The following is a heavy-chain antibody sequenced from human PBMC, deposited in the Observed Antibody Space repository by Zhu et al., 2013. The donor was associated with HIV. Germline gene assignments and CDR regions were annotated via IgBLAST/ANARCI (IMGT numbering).Heavy chain of an antibody. Sequence: QVQLVQSGAEVKKPGASVKVSCKASGYTFTSYDINWVRQATGQGLEWMGWMNPNSGNTGYAQKFQGRVTMTRNTSISTAYMELSSLRSEDTAVYYCARGLSRITMIVVVPTGEYGMDVWGQGTTVTVSS. CDR1: GYTFTSYD. CDR2: MNPNSGNT. D-gene: IGHD3-22*01. J-gene: IGHJ6*02. V-gene: IGHV1-8*01. CDR3: ARGLSRITMIVVVPTGEYGMDV.